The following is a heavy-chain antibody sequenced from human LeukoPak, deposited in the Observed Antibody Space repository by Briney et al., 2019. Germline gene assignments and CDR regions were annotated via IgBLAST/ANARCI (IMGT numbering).Heavy chain of an antibody. D-gene: IGHD3-10*01. CDR3: ARVGREVAFDI. CDR1: GHTLRTYG. J-gene: IGHJ3*02. CDR2: ISANNGNT. V-gene: IGHV1-18*01. Sequence: ASVKVSCKAPGHTLRTYGISWVRQAPGQGLEWMGWISANNGNTNYAQKFQDRVTMTTDTSTSTAYMELRSLRSDDTAVYYCARVGREVAFDIWGQGTMVTVSS.